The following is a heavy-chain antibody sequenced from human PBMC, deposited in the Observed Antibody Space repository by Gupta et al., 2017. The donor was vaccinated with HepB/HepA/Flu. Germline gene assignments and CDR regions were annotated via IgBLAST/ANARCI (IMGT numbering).Heavy chain of an antibody. V-gene: IGHV1-2*02. CDR2: INPNSGGT. CDR1: GYTFTGYY. D-gene: IGHD2-2*01. Sequence: QVQLVQSGAEVKKPGASVKVSCKASGYTFTGYYMHWVRQAPGQGLEWMGWINPNSGGTNYAQKVQGRVTMTRDTSISTAYMELSRLRSDDTAVYYCARDRYWSSTSCYRFDYWGQGTLVTVSS. CDR3: ARDRYWSSTSCYRFDY. J-gene: IGHJ4*02.